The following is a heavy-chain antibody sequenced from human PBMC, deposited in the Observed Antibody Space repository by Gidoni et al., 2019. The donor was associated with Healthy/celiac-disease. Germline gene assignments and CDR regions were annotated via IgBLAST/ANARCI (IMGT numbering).Heavy chain of an antibody. CDR3: ARDYGDYGGFDY. V-gene: IGHV1-46*03. CDR1: GYTFTSYY. D-gene: IGHD4-17*01. J-gene: IGHJ4*02. Sequence: QVQLLQSWAEVKKPGASVKFSCKASGYTFTSYYMHWVRQAPGQWLEWMGIINPSGGSKSYAQKLQGRVKMTRDTYKRTVYMELSSLRSEDTAVYYCARDYGDYGGFDYWGQGTLVTVSS. CDR2: INPSGGSK.